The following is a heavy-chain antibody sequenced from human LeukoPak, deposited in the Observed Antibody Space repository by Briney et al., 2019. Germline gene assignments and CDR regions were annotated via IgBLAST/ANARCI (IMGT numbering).Heavy chain of an antibody. Sequence: GGSLRLSCAASGFTFSNYAMSWVRQAPGKGLEWVSGISSRDGSTYYADSVKGRFTISRDNSKNTLYLQMNSLRAEDTAVYYCAKDREAYCGGDCSGWGQGTLVTVSS. CDR2: ISSRDGST. D-gene: IGHD2-21*02. J-gene: IGHJ4*02. CDR3: AKDREAYCGGDCSG. CDR1: GFTFSNYA. V-gene: IGHV3-23*01.